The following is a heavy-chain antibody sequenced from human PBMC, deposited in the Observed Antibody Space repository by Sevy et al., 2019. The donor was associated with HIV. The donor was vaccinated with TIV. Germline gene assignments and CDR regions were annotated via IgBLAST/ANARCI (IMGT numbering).Heavy chain of an antibody. Sequence: SETLSLTCAVYGGSFSGYYWSWIRQPPGKGLEWIGEINHSGSTNYNPSLKIRVTISVDTSKNQFSLKLSSVTAADTAVYYCAREAGYSYGRRFDPWGQGTLVTVSS. V-gene: IGHV4-34*01. CDR1: GGSFSGYY. D-gene: IGHD5-18*01. CDR3: AREAGYSYGRRFDP. CDR2: INHSGST. J-gene: IGHJ5*02.